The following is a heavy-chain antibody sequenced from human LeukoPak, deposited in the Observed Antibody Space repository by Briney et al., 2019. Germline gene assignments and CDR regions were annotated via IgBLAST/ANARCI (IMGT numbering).Heavy chain of an antibody. V-gene: IGHV4-34*01. D-gene: IGHD1-1*01. J-gene: IGHJ4*02. Sequence: SETLSLTCAVYGGSFSGYYWSWIRQPPGKGLEWIGEINHSGSTNYNPSLKSRVTISVDTSKNQFSLKLSSVTAADTAVYYCARGVGTGTAYYFDYWGQGTLVTVSS. CDR3: ARGVGTGTAYYFDY. CDR2: INHSGST. CDR1: GGSFSGYY.